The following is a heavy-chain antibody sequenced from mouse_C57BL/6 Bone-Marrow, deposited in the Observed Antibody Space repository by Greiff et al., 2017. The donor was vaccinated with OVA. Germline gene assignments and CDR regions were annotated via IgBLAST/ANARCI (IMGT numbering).Heavy chain of an antibody. CDR2: ISSGGDYI. Sequence: EVNVVESGEGLVKPGGSLKLSCAASGFTFSSYAMSWVRQTPEKRLEWVAYISSGGDYIYYADTVKGRFTISRDNARNTLYLQMSSLKSEDTAMYYCTRDPITTVVATNAMDYWGQGTSVTVSS. V-gene: IGHV5-9-1*02. CDR1: GFTFSSYA. D-gene: IGHD1-1*01. CDR3: TRDPITTVVATNAMDY. J-gene: IGHJ4*01.